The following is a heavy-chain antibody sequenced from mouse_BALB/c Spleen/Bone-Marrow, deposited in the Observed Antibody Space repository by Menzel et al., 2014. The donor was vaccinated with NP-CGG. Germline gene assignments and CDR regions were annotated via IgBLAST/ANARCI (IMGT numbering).Heavy chain of an antibody. V-gene: IGHV1-9*01. D-gene: IGHD2-2*01. CDR2: ILPGGGST. J-gene: IGHJ4*01. CDR3: ARSGYGYYAMDY. Sequence: QVQLKHSGAELMKPGASVKISCKATGYTFSNYWIEWIKQRPGHGLEWIGEILPGGGSTKYNEKFKDKATFTADTSSKTAYMQLSSLTSEDSAVYYCARSGYGYYAMDYWGQGTSVTVSS. CDR1: GYTFSNYW.